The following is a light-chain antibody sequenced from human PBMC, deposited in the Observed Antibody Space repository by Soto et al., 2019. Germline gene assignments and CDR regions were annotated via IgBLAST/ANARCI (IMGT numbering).Light chain of an antibody. CDR1: QTISSW. Sequence: DIQMTQSPSTLSGSVGDRVTITCRASQTISSWLAWYQQKPGKAPKLLIYKASTLKSGVPSRFSGGGSGTDFPLTISSLQPDDFATYYCQHYNSYSEAFGQGTKVELK. CDR2: KAS. J-gene: IGKJ1*01. CDR3: QHYNSYSEA. V-gene: IGKV1-5*03.